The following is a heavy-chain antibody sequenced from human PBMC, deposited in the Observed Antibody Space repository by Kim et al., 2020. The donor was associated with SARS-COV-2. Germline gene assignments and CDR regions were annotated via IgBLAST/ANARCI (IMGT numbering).Heavy chain of an antibody. CDR3: AEGGRLPDALDI. CDR2: IYYSGST. CDR1: GGSISSYY. Sequence: SETLSLTCTVSGGSISSYYWSWIRQPPGKGLEWIGYIYYSGSTNYNPSLKSRVTISVDTSKNQFSLKLSSVTAADTAVYYCAEGGRLPDALDIWGQGTMVTVSS. J-gene: IGHJ3*02. V-gene: IGHV4-59*01. D-gene: IGHD1-26*01.